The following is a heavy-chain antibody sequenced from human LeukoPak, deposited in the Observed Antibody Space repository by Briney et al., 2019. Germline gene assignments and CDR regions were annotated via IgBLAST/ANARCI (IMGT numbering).Heavy chain of an antibody. D-gene: IGHD3-10*01. V-gene: IGHV3-23*01. J-gene: IGHJ4*02. CDR3: AKDTSSGELPHYFDY. CDR2: IIDSGDIT. Sequence: GGSLRLSCEASGFTFSSYAMSWVRQAPGKGLEWVSGIIDSGDITYYANSVKGRFTISRDNSKNTLYLQMNSLRAEDTAVYYCAKDTSSGELPHYFDYWGQGTLVTVSS. CDR1: GFTFSSYA.